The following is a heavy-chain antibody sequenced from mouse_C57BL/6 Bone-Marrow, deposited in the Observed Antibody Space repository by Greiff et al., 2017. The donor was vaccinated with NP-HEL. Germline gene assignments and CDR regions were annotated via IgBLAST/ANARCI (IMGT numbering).Heavy chain of an antibody. D-gene: IGHD4-1*01. V-gene: IGHV1-62-2*01. CDR3: ARHEEELTGGYYFDY. CDR1: GYTFTEYT. CDR2: FYPGSGSI. J-gene: IGHJ2*01. Sequence: VQLQQSGAELVKPGASVKLSCKASGYTFTEYTIHWVKQRSGQGLEWIGWFYPGSGSIKYNEKFKDKATLTADKSSSTVYMEISRLTSEKSAVYFRARHEEELTGGYYFDYWGQGTTLTVSS.